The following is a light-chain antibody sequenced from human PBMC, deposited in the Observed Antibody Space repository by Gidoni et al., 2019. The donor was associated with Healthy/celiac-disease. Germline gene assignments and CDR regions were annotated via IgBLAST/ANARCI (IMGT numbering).Light chain of an antibody. V-gene: IGLV1-40*01. CDR3: QSYDSSLFV. J-gene: IGLJ2*01. CDR1: SSNIGAGYD. CDR2: GNS. Sequence: QSVLTQPPSVSGAPGQRVTISCTGSSSNIGAGYDVHWYQQLPGTAPNLLIYGNSNRPSGVPDRFSGSKSGTSASLAITGLQAEDEADYYCQSYDSSLFVFGGGTKLTVL.